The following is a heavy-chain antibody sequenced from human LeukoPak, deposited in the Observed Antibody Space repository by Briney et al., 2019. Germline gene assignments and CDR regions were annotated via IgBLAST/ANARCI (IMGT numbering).Heavy chain of an antibody. V-gene: IGHV3-30*18. D-gene: IGHD5-18*01. CDR2: ISYDGSNK. CDR1: GFTFSSYG. J-gene: IGHJ6*01. Sequence: GGSLRLSCAASGFTFSSYGMHWVRQAPGKGLEWVAVISYDGSNKYYADSVKGRFTISRDNSKNTLYLQMNSLRAEDTAVYYCAKDHIQQDGMDVWGQGTTVTVSS. CDR3: AKDHIQQDGMDV.